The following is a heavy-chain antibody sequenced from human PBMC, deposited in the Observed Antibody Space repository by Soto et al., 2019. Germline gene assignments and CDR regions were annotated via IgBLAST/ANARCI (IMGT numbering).Heavy chain of an antibody. J-gene: IGHJ6*02. CDR1: GYTFTTFG. CDR2: ISANNGNT. D-gene: IGHD2-8*01. CDR3: ARGDSTDCSNGVCSFFYNHDMDV. V-gene: IGHV1-18*01. Sequence: ASVKVSCKASGYTFTTFGISWVRQAPGQGLEWVGWISANNGNTKYSQKFQGRVSLTTETSASTAYMELRSLRSDDTAVYYCARGDSTDCSNGVCSFFYNHDMDVWGQGTTVTVSS.